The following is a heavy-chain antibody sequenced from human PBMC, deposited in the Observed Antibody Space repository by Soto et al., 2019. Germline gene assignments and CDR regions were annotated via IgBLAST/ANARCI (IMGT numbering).Heavy chain of an antibody. Sequence: QVQLVESGGGVVQPGRSLRLSCAASGFTFSSYGMHWVRQAPGKGLEWVAVIWYDGSNKYYADSVKGRFTISRDNSKNTLYLQMNSLRAEDTAVYYCARDAAYYCSGGSCLTDYWGRGTLVTVSS. J-gene: IGHJ4*02. CDR1: GFTFSSYG. V-gene: IGHV3-33*01. CDR3: ARDAAYYCSGGSCLTDY. D-gene: IGHD2-15*01. CDR2: IWYDGSNK.